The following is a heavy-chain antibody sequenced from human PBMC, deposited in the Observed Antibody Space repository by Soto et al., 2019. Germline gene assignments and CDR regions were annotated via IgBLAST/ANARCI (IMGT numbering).Heavy chain of an antibody. CDR1: GGSISSYY. Sequence: QVQLQESGPGLVKPSETLSLTCTVSGGSISSYYWSWIRQPPGKGLEWIGYIYYSGSTNYNPSLKSRVTISVDTSKNQFSLKLSSVTAADTAVYYWERGRGGWFINQLLNAFDIWGQGTMVTVSS. D-gene: IGHD2-2*01. CDR3: ERGRGGWFINQLLNAFDI. V-gene: IGHV4-59*01. CDR2: IYYSGST. J-gene: IGHJ3*02.